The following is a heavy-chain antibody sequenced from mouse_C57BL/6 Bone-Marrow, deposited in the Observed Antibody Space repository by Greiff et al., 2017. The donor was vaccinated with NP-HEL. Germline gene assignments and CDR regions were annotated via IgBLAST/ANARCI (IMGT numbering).Heavy chain of an antibody. Sequence: QVQLQQPGAELVKPGASVKLSCKASGYTFTSYWMHWVKQRPGQGLEWIGMIHPNSGSTNYNEKFKSKATLTVDKSSSTAYMQLSSLTSEDSAVYYCARFHYSNYEFDAMDYWGQGTSVTVSS. CDR3: ARFHYSNYEFDAMDY. V-gene: IGHV1-64*01. CDR2: IHPNSGST. J-gene: IGHJ4*01. CDR1: GYTFTSYW. D-gene: IGHD2-5*01.